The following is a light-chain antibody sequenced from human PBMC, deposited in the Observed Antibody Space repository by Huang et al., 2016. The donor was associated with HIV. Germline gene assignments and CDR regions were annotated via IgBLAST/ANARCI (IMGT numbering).Light chain of an antibody. Sequence: DIRMTQSPSSVSASVGDTVTITCRASQGVGTWLVWYQQRPGKAPNLLIHAASTLQSGVPSRFSGSGSGTDFSLTIRGLQPEDFATYYCQQANSFPFTFGGGTKVEIK. CDR3: QQANSFPFT. CDR1: QGVGTW. V-gene: IGKV1-12*01. CDR2: AAS. J-gene: IGKJ4*01.